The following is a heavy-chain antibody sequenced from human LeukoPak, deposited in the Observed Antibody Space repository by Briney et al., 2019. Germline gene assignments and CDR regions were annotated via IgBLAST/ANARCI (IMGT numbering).Heavy chain of an antibody. D-gene: IGHD5-12*01. CDR1: RFDFSHYG. Sequence: PGGSLRLSCIGSRFDFSHYGMHWVRQAPGRGPEWVAVVSADGSERHYADAVKGRFTISKDNSKNTMFLQMSSLRSEDTAVYYCGRLGEVGVATIGNWFDPWGQGTLVTVSA. CDR2: VSADGSER. J-gene: IGHJ5*02. CDR3: GRLGEVGVATIGNWFDP. V-gene: IGHV3-30*03.